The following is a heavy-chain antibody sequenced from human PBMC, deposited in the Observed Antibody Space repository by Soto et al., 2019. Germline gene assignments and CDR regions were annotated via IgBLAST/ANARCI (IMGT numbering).Heavy chain of an antibody. Sequence: QVQLVESGGGVVQPGRSLRLSCAASGFTFSSYAMHWVRQAPGKGLEWVAVISYDGSNKYYADSVKGRFTISRDNSKNTLYLQMNSLRAEDTAVYYCARDQSWATVTTGWIDPWGQGTLVTVSS. CDR1: GFTFSSYA. V-gene: IGHV3-30-3*01. CDR3: ARDQSWATVTTGWIDP. CDR2: ISYDGSNK. D-gene: IGHD4-17*01. J-gene: IGHJ5*02.